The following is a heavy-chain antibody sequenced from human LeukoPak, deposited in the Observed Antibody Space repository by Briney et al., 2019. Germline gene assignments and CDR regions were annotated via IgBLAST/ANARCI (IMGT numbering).Heavy chain of an antibody. CDR1: GGSISSSSYY. CDR2: IYYSGST. J-gene: IGHJ6*03. CDR3: ASHAYCSGGSCYSYYYYYYYYMDV. Sequence: PSETLSLTCTVSGGSISSSSYYWGWIRQPPGKGLEWIGSIYYSGSTYYNPSLKSRVTISVDTSKNQFSLKLSSVTAADTAVYYCASHAYCSGGSCYSYYYYYYYYMDVWGKGTTVTVSS. D-gene: IGHD2-15*01. V-gene: IGHV4-39*01.